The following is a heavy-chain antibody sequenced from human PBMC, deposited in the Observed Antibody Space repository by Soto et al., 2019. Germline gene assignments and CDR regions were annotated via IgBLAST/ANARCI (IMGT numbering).Heavy chain of an antibody. Sequence: SETLSLTCTVSGGSINSDYWSWIRQPPGKGLEWIGYIFYSGYTKHDPSLKSRVTISVDTSKNQFSLTLSSVTAADTALYYCARGVATNEFDSWGQGTLVTVSS. D-gene: IGHD5-12*01. CDR2: IFYSGYT. CDR1: GGSINSDY. V-gene: IGHV4-59*01. CDR3: ARGVATNEFDS. J-gene: IGHJ4*02.